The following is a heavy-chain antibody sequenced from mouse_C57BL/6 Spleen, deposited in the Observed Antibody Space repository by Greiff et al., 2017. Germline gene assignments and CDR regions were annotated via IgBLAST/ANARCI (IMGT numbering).Heavy chain of an antibody. D-gene: IGHD4-1*01. CDR3: ARRLGTGTGTNAMDY. Sequence: EVKVVESGGDLVKPGGSLKLSCAASGFTFSSYGMSWVRQTPDKRLEWVATISSGGSYTYYPDSVKGRFTISRDNAKNTLYLQMSSLKSEDTAMYYCARRLGTGTGTNAMDYWGQGTSVTVSS. CDR2: ISSGGSYT. V-gene: IGHV5-6*02. CDR1: GFTFSSYG. J-gene: IGHJ4*01.